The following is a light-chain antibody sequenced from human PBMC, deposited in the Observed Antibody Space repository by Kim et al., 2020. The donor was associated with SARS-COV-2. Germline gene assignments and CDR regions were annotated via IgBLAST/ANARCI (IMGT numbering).Light chain of an antibody. Sequence: VSPGERATLSCRASQSVSSNLAWYQQKPGQAPRLLIYDAFIRATGIPASFSGSGSGTEFTLTINSLQSEDFAVYYCQQYNNWPGTFGQGTRLEIK. CDR1: QSVSSN. CDR2: DAF. CDR3: QQYNNWPGT. J-gene: IGKJ5*01. V-gene: IGKV3-15*01.